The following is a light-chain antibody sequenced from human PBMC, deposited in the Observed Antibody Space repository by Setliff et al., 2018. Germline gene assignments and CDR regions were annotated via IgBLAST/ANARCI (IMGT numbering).Light chain of an antibody. CDR3: ATWDSSLGEVI. Sequence: SALTQPPSVSAAPGQKVTISCSGSSSNVGNNYVSWYQQIPGTAPKLLIYDFYRRPSGVPDRFSGSKSGTSATLGITGLQTGDEADYYCATWDSSLGEVIFGGGTKVTVL. CDR2: DFY. J-gene: IGLJ2*01. CDR1: SSNVGNNY. V-gene: IGLV1-51*01.